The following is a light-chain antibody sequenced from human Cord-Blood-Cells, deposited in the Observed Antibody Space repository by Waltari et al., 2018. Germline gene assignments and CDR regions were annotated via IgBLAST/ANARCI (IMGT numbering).Light chain of an antibody. Sequence: SYVLTQPPSVSVAPGKTARITCGGNNIGSKSVHWYPPKPAQAPVLSIYYDSDRPSGNPERFSGSNSGNTATLTISRVEAGDEADYYCQVWDSSSDHAVFGGGTQLTVL. CDR2: YDS. CDR3: QVWDSSSDHAV. J-gene: IGLJ7*01. CDR1: NIGSKS. V-gene: IGLV3-21*04.